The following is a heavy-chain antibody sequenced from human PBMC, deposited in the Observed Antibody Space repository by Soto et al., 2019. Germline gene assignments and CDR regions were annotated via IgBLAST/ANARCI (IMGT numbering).Heavy chain of an antibody. CDR1: GFTFSSYS. J-gene: IGHJ4*02. D-gene: IGHD3-10*01. V-gene: IGHV3-48*01. Sequence: EVQLVESGGGLVQPGGSLRLSCAASGFTFSSYSMNWVRQAPGKGPEWVSYISSSSSTIYYADSVKGRFTISRDNAKNSQYLQMNSLRAEDTAVYYCARANYYGSPGDFDYWGQGTLVTVSS. CDR3: ARANYYGSPGDFDY. CDR2: ISSSSSTI.